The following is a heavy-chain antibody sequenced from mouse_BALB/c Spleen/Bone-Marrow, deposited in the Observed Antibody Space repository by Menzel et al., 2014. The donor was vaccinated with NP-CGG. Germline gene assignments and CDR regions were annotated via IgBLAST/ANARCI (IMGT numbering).Heavy chain of an antibody. J-gene: IGHJ2*01. D-gene: IGHD2-4*01. CDR1: GFNIKDTY. CDR2: IDPANGNT. Sequence: EVHLVESGAELVKPGASVKLSCTASGFNIKDTYMHWVKQRPEQGLEWIERIDPANGNTKYDPKFQGKATITADTSSNTAYLQLSSLTSEDTAVYYCARGYYDYDPDYWGQGTTLTVSS. CDR3: ARGYYDYDPDY. V-gene: IGHV14-3*02.